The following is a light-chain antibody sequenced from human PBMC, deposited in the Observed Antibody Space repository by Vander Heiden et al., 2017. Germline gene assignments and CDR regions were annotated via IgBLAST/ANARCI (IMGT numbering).Light chain of an antibody. CDR2: GEN. J-gene: IGLJ3*02. CDR1: NLKKFF. Sequence: SSEPTQAPAVSVALGQTVRITCQGDNLKKFFANWYQQRPGQAPVLVLYGENNRPSGTPDRFSGSSSGNTASLTISGIQAEDEADYYCNSRDSSGNRGVFGGGTRLTVL. V-gene: IGLV3-19*01. CDR3: NSRDSSGNRGV.